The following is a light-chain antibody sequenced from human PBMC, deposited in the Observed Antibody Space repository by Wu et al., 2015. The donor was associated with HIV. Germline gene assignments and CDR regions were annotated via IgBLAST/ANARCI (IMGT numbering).Light chain of an antibody. CDR3: QQHSSIPFS. J-gene: IGKJ2*03. V-gene: IGKV1-NL1*01. CDR1: QAIRNS. Sequence: DIQMTQSPSSLSASVGDKVTLTCRASQAIRNSVAWLQQRPGQAPKLLLYAASTLESGVPSRFSGTGYGTDFTLTISGLQPEDFAYYCQQHSSIPFSFGQGTRLDIK. CDR2: AAS.